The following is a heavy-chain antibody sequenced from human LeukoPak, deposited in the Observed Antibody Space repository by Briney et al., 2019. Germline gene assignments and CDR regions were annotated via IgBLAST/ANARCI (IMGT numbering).Heavy chain of an antibody. CDR2: IYYSGST. Sequence: SETLSLTCTVSGGSISSYYWSWIRQPPGKGLEWIGYIYYSGSTNYNPSLKSRVTISLDTSKNQFSLRLSSVTAADTAVFYCARHLRAAATGTSDSWGQGTLATVSS. J-gene: IGHJ4*02. V-gene: IGHV4-59*08. CDR3: ARHLRAAATGTSDS. CDR1: GGSISSYY. D-gene: IGHD6-13*01.